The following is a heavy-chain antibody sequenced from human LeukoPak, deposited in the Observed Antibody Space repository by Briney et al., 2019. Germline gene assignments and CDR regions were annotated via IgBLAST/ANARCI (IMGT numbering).Heavy chain of an antibody. J-gene: IGHJ5*02. CDR2: IGPNIGGT. V-gene: IGHV1-2*02. CDR3: TRGDGYDYVWGNYRSYNWFDP. D-gene: IGHD3-16*02. Sequence: ASVKVSCKASGYTFGAYYIHWVRQAPGQGLEWVGWIGPNIGGTNYAQKFQGRVTMTRDTSITTAYMELSSLRSDDTAVYYCTRGDGYDYVWGNYRSYNWFDPWGQGTLVTVSS. CDR1: GYTFGAYY.